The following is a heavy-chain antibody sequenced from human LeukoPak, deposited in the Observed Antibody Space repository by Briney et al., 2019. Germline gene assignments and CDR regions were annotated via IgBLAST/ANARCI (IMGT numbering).Heavy chain of an antibody. V-gene: IGHV3-23*01. Sequence: GGSLRLSCAASGFTFTSYAVSWVRRAPGKGLEWVSAISGSGGSTYYADSVKGRFTISRDNSKNTLYLQMNSLRAEDTAVYYCAKEVGGYIYGYFDYWGQGTLVTVSS. D-gene: IGHD3-3*02. CDR3: AKEVGGYIYGYFDY. J-gene: IGHJ4*02. CDR1: GFTFTSYA. CDR2: ISGSGGST.